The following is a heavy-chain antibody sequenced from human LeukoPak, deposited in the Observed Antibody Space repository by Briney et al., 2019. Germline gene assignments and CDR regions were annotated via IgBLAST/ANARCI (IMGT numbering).Heavy chain of an antibody. J-gene: IGHJ3*02. V-gene: IGHV1-46*01. CDR2: INPSGGST. D-gene: IGHD1-26*01. Sequence: ASVKDSCKASGYTFTSYYMHCVRQAPGQGLEWMGIINPSGGSTSYAQKFQGRVTMTRDMSTSTVYMELSSLTSEDTAVYYCARVPYSGSRNDAFDIWGQGTMVTVSS. CDR3: ARVPYSGSRNDAFDI. CDR1: GYTFTSYY.